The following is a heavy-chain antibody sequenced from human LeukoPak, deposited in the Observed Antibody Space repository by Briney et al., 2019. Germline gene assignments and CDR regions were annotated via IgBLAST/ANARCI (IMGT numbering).Heavy chain of an antibody. CDR3: ARGMLWFGELRPRSNNWFDP. D-gene: IGHD3-10*01. CDR1: GFTFSSYW. CDR2: IKQDGSEK. V-gene: IGHV3-7*03. J-gene: IGHJ5*02. Sequence: GGSLRLSCAASGFTFSSYWMSWVRQAPGKGLEWVANIKQDGSEKYYGDSVKGRFTISRDNAKNSLYLQMNSLRAEDTAVYYCARGMLWFGELRPRSNNWFDPWGQGTLVTVSS.